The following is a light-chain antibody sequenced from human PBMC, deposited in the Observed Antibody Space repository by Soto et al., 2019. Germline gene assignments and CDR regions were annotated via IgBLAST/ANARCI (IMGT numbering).Light chain of an antibody. J-gene: IGLJ3*02. CDR2: LEGSGSY. CDR1: SGNSSYI. Sequence: QLVLTQSSSASASLGSSVKLTCTLSSGNSSYIIAWHQQQPGKAPRYLMKLEGSGSYNKGSGVPDRFSGSSSGADRYLTISNLQFEDEADYYCETWDSNIHWVFGGGTKVTVL. V-gene: IGLV4-60*02. CDR3: ETWDSNIHWV.